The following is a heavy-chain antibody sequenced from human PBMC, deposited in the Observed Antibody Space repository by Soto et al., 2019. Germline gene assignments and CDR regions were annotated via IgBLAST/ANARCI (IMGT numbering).Heavy chain of an antibody. CDR1: GFSLSTSGMC. J-gene: IGHJ4*02. Sequence: SGPTLVNPTQTLTLTCTFSGFSLSTSGMCVSWIRQPPGKALEWLALIDWDDDKYYSTSLKTRLTISKGTSKNQVVLTMTNMDPVDTAKYYCARITTVTNALDYWGQGTLVTVSS. V-gene: IGHV2-70*01. CDR2: IDWDDDK. CDR3: ARITTVTNALDY. D-gene: IGHD4-17*01.